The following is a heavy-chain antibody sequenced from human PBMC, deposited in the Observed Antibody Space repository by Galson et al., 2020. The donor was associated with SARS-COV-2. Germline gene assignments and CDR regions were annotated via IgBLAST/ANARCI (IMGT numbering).Heavy chain of an antibody. CDR3: ARQASGQVTPEPEYYFNY. V-gene: IGHV3-7*03. D-gene: IGHD1-1*01. CDR2: IKQDGSEK. Sequence: GGSLRLSCAGSGFTFSSYWMTWVRQAPGKGLEWVANIKQDGSEKYYVDSVKGRFTISRDNAKNSLYLQMSSLRAEDTAVYYCARQASGQVTPEPEYYFNYWGQGTLVTVSS. J-gene: IGHJ4*02. CDR1: GFTFSSYW.